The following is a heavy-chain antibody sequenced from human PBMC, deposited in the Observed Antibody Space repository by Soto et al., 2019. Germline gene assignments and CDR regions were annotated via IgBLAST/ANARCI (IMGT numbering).Heavy chain of an antibody. CDR3: GRPPHWGSHY. CDR1: GFTFSSYS. D-gene: IGHD3-16*01. V-gene: IGHV3-48*01. J-gene: IGHJ4*02. CDR2: ISSSSSTI. Sequence: EVQLVESGGGLVQPGGSLRLSCAASGFTFSSYSMNWVRQAPGKGLEWVSDISSSSSTIYYADSVKGRFTISRDNAKNSLYLQINGRRAEDTALYSCGRPPHWGSHYWGQGTLVTVSS.